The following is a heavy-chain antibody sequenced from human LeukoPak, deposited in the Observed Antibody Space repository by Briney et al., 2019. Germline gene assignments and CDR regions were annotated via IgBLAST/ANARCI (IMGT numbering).Heavy chain of an antibody. Sequence: PGGSLRLPCAASGFTFSSYGMHWVRQAPGKGLEWVAFIRYDGSNKYYADSVKGRFTISRDNSKNTLYLQMNSLRAEDTAVYYCAKDRTSAVAGSFDYWGQGTLVTVSS. D-gene: IGHD6-19*01. CDR3: AKDRTSAVAGSFDY. CDR2: IRYDGSNK. CDR1: GFTFSSYG. V-gene: IGHV3-30*02. J-gene: IGHJ4*02.